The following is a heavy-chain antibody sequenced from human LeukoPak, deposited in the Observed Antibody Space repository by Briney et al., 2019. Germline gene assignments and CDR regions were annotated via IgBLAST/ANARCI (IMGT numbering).Heavy chain of an antibody. D-gene: IGHD3-16*02. CDR3: ARADYDFVWGSYRLPDP. J-gene: IGHJ5*02. Sequence: ASVKVSCKASGYTFTNYDINWVRQATGQGLEWMGWVNPDSGNTGYAQKFQGRVTMTRSTSISTAHMELSSLRSEDTAMYYCARADYDFVWGSYRLPDPWGQGTLVTVSS. V-gene: IGHV1-8*01. CDR1: GYTFTNYD. CDR2: VNPDSGNT.